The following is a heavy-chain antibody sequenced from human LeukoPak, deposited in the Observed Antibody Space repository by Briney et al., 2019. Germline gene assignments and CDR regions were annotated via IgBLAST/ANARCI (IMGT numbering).Heavy chain of an antibody. D-gene: IGHD2-2*01. Sequence: GRSLRLSCAASGFTFSSYGMHWIRQSPGKGLEGVAVMWYDGSNKYYADSVKGRFTISRDNSKNTVYLQMTSLRAEDTAVYYCARDSRYCSSTSCHYYFDYWGQGSLVTVSS. CDR2: MWYDGSNK. V-gene: IGHV3-33*01. CDR3: ARDSRYCSSTSCHYYFDY. J-gene: IGHJ4*02. CDR1: GFTFSSYG.